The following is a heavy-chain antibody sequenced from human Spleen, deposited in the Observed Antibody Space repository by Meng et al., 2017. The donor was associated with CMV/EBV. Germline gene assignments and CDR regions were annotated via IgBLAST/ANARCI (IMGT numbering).Heavy chain of an antibody. Sequence: GFTFSRYGRHWVRQAPGKGLEWVAFIRYDGSNKYYADSVKGRFTISRDNSKNTLYLQMNSLRAEDTAVYYCAKGLIGSWPLTQNWFDPWGQGTLVTSPQ. J-gene: IGHJ5*02. CDR3: AKGLIGSWPLTQNWFDP. D-gene: IGHD1-14*01. CDR2: IRYDGSNK. CDR1: GFTFSRYG. V-gene: IGHV3-30*02.